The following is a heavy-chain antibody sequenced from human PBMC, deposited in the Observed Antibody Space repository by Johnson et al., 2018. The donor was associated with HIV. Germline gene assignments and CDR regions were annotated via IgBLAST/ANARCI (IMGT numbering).Heavy chain of an antibody. J-gene: IGHJ3*02. CDR2: ISGSGTST. CDR1: GFTFSSYG. Sequence: EQLVESRGGLVHPGGSLRLSCGASGFTFSSYGMTWVRQAPGKGLEWVSGISGSGTSTYYADSVKGRFTIFRDNSRNTLYLEMNSLTSEDTAVYYCAKDVGGSKTDEWGTDYYEFWNSYPVQDPRVVVGAFDIWGHGTMVTVSS. V-gene: IGHV3-23*04. CDR3: AKDVGGSKTDEWGTDYYEFWNSYPVQDPRVVVGAFDI. D-gene: IGHD3-3*01.